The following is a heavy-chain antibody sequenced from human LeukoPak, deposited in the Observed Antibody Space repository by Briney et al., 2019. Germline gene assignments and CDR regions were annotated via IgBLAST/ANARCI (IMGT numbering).Heavy chain of an antibody. Sequence: GGSLRLSCAASGFTFSSHEMNWVRQAPGKGLEWVSYISSSGNTVYYADSVKGRFTISRDNAKSSLYLQMNSLRAEDTALYYCARDRLGYCSSTSCSRWFDPWGQGTLVTVSS. CDR1: GFTFSSHE. D-gene: IGHD2-2*01. J-gene: IGHJ5*02. CDR3: ARDRLGYCSSTSCSRWFDP. V-gene: IGHV3-48*03. CDR2: ISSSGNTV.